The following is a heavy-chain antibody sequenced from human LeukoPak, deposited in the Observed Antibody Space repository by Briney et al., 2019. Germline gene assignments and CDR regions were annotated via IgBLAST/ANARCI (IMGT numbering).Heavy chain of an antibody. CDR3: ARDIRGYSGSYHFDY. J-gene: IGHJ4*02. CDR1: GGSITNTNY. Sequence: SETLSLTCGASGGSITNTNYWTWVRQPPGKGLEWIGEVNLQGSTNYNPSLMGRVAIAVDTSENHISLQLTSVTAADTAVHYCARDIRGYSGSYHFDYWGQGTLVTVSS. CDR2: VNLQGST. D-gene: IGHD1-26*01. V-gene: IGHV4-4*02.